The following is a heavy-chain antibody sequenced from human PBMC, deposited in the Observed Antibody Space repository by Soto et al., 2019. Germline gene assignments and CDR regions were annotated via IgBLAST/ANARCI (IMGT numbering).Heavy chain of an antibody. D-gene: IGHD1-7*01. Sequence: LXLXCAVSGGAFTSXSWWTWVRQPPGQGLEWIGEIYRTGSNNYNPSLKSRVTISLEKSENQFSLKVTSLTAADTAVYYCASRDPGTSVDYWGQGTLGTVSS. J-gene: IGHJ4*02. V-gene: IGHV4-4*02. CDR2: IYRTGSN. CDR3: ASRDPGTSVDY. CDR1: GGAFTSXSW.